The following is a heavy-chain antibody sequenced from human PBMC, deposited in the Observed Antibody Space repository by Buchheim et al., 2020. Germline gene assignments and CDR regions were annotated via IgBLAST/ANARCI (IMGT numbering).Heavy chain of an antibody. J-gene: IGHJ6*02. D-gene: IGHD3-10*01. Sequence: QVQLVQSGAEVKKPGASVKVSCKASGYTFTGYYMHWVRQAPGQGLEWMGWINPNRGGTNYAQKFQGWVTMTRDPSISTAYMELSRLRSDDTAVYYCARRGWVVRGVIRYYYGMDVWGQGTT. CDR1: GYTFTGYY. V-gene: IGHV1-2*04. CDR2: INPNRGGT. CDR3: ARRGWVVRGVIRYYYGMDV.